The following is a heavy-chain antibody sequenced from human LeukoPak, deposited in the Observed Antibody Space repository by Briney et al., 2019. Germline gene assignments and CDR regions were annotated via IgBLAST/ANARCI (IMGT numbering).Heavy chain of an antibody. D-gene: IGHD5-12*01. Sequence: SVKVSCKASGSTFSSYAISWVRQAPGQGLEWMGRIIPILGIANYAQKFQGRVTITADKSTSTAYMELSSLRSEDTAVYYCARDERGGYGGYWGQGTLVTVSS. CDR3: ARDERGGYGGY. CDR1: GSTFSSYA. J-gene: IGHJ4*02. V-gene: IGHV1-69*04. CDR2: IIPILGIA.